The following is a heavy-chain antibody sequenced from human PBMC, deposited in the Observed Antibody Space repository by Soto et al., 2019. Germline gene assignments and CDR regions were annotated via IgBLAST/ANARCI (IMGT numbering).Heavy chain of an antibody. CDR1: AGSINSGNYF. D-gene: IGHD3-9*01. CDR3: ARVLGDDLLTGYSDVDTALGIFDF. CDR2: IYYSGNT. Sequence: SETLSLTCTFSAGSINSGNYFWGWIRQPPRKSLERIGDIYYSGNTYYNPSLKSRVTISVDTSKNQFSLKLSSVTAADTAVYFCARVLGDDLLTGYSDVDTALGIFDFWGRGTLVTVSS. J-gene: IGHJ4*02. V-gene: IGHV4-30-4*01.